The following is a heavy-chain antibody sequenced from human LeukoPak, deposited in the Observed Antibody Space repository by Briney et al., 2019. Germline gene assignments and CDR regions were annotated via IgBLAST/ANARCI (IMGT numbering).Heavy chain of an antibody. CDR2: TYYSGST. D-gene: IGHD3-22*01. J-gene: IGHJ4*02. CDR1: GGSTTSYY. Sequence: SETLSLTCSVSGGSTTSYYWSWIRQPPGKGLEWIGYTYYSGSTRYNPSLKSRVTISLDTSKNQFSLKLTSVTAADTAVYYCARVSYDSSGYYYYYFDYWGQGTLVIVSS. V-gene: IGHV4-59*01. CDR3: ARVSYDSSGYYYYYFDY.